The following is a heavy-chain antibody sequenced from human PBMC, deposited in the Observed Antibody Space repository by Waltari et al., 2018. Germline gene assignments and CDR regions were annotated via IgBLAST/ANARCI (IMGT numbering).Heavy chain of an antibody. V-gene: IGHV1-46*04. D-gene: IGHD2-2*01. J-gene: IGHJ4*02. CDR1: GYTFTDFY. Sequence: QVQLVQSGAEVKKPGASVKVSCKASGYTFTDFYIHWVRQAPGQGLEGMGTVNPNGGSPTYAQKLHDRVTMTRDPSTSTVYMELSSLRSEDTAVYYCARAGSTLIWGVAEWGQGTLVTVSS. CDR3: ARAGSTLIWGVAE. CDR2: VNPNGGSP.